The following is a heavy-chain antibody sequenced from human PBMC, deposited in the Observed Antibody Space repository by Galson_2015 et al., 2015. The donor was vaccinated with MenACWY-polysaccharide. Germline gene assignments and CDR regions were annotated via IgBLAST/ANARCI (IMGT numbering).Heavy chain of an antibody. CDR1: GFTFSSYG. CDR3: VRDRTADTPLLRPGY. V-gene: IGHV3-48*03. Sequence: SLRLSGAASGFTFSSYGMNWVRQAPGKGLEWVSHIRSSASSILYADSVKGRFTNSSDDAKNSMYLQMNSLRVEDTAVYYCVRDRTADTPLLRPGYWGQGTLVTVSS. CDR2: IRSSASSI. D-gene: IGHD2-21*02. J-gene: IGHJ4*02.